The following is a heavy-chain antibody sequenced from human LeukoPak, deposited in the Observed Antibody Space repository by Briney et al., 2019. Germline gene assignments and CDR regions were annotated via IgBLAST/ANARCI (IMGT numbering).Heavy chain of an antibody. CDR2: ISFDGSNK. CDR1: GFTFSSYG. D-gene: IGHD3-3*01. Sequence: GGSLRLSCAASGFTFSSYGMHWVRQTPGKGLEWVALISFDGSNKYYADSVMGRFTISRDNSKNTLYLQMNSLRAEDTAVYYCARDNYHTAPSYYYYYYGMDVWGQGTTVAVSS. V-gene: IGHV3-30*03. CDR3: ARDNYHTAPSYYYYYYGMDV. J-gene: IGHJ6*02.